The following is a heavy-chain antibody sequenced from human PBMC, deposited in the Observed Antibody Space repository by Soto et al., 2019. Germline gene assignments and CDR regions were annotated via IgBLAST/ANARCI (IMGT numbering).Heavy chain of an antibody. CDR2: IIPIFGTA. Sequence: QVQLVQSGAEVKKPGSSVKVSCKASGGTFSSYAISWVRQAPGQGLEWMGGIIPIFGTANYAQKFQGRVTITADESTRAAHMELSSLRSEDAAVYYCARGGGGEWLDGVNFAYWGQGTLVTVSS. J-gene: IGHJ4*02. CDR1: GGTFSSYA. D-gene: IGHD6-19*01. V-gene: IGHV1-69*12. CDR3: ARGGGGEWLDGVNFAY.